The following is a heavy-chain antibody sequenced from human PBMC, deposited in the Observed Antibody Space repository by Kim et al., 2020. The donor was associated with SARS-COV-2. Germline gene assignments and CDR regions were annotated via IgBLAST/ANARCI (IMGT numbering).Heavy chain of an antibody. V-gene: IGHV1-18*01. D-gene: IGHD6-13*01. Sequence: QKLQGRVTMTTDTSTSTAYMELRSLRSDDTAVYYCARVARIAAAGSIDYWGQGTLVTVSS. CDR3: ARVARIAAAGSIDY. J-gene: IGHJ4*02.